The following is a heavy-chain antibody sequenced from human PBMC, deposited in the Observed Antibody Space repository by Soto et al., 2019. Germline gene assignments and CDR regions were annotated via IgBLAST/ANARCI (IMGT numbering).Heavy chain of an antibody. J-gene: IGHJ4*02. CDR1: GFSLSTSGVG. D-gene: IGHD3-3*01. V-gene: IGHV2-5*02. Sequence: QITLKESGPTLVKPTQTLTLTCTFSGFSLSTSGVGVGWIRQPPGKALEWLALIYWDDDKRYSPSLKSRLTITKDTSKNQVVLTMTNMDPVDTATYYCAHSLTDFWSGYYYFDYWGQGTLVTVSS. CDR3: AHSLTDFWSGYYYFDY. CDR2: IYWDDDK.